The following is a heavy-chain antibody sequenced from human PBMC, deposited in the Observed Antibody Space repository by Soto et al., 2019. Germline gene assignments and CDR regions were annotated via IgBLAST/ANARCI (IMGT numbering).Heavy chain of an antibody. Sequence: GASVKVSCKASGYTFTTYGISWVRQAPGQGLEWMGWISPYNGTTKYAAKFQGEMTMTTDTATSTAYMDLRSLRSDDTAVYYCARDGERDTGLNFYYYLHGMDAWGQGTRVTVSS. CDR1: GYTFTTYG. J-gene: IGHJ6*02. V-gene: IGHV1-18*04. CDR2: ISPYNGTT. D-gene: IGHD1-1*01. CDR3: ARDGERDTGLNFYYYLHGMDA.